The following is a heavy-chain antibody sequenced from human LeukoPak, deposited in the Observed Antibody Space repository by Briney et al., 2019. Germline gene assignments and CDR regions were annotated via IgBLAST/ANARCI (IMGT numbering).Heavy chain of an antibody. CDR1: GGSISNDY. J-gene: IGHJ4*02. D-gene: IGHD6-13*01. V-gene: IGHV4-59*01. Sequence: SETLSLTCTVSGGSISNDYWSWIRQPPGKGLEWVGYIYHSGSTNYDPSLKSRVTISADTSKNQFSLKLSSVTAADTAVYYCARATAGGYFDYWGQGTLVTVSS. CDR3: ARATAGGYFDY. CDR2: IYHSGST.